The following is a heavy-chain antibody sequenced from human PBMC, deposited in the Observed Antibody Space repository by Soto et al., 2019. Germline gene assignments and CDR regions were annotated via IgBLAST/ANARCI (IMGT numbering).Heavy chain of an antibody. CDR3: SRDDSDWFFN. CDR2: IHPSGGST. D-gene: IGHD3-9*01. V-gene: IGHV1-46*03. Sequence: ASVKVSCKASGYTFSTYYLHWVRQAPGQGLEWMGIIHPSGGSTTYAQKFLGRVTMTRDTSTSTVFMELSSLRSEDTAVYYCSRDDSDWFFNWGRGTLVTVSS. CDR1: GYTFSTYY. J-gene: IGHJ4*02.